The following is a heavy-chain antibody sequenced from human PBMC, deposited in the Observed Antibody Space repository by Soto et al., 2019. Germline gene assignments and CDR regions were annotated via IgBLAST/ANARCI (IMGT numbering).Heavy chain of an antibody. CDR2: IYYSGST. CDR1: GGSISSGGYY. J-gene: IGHJ1*01. V-gene: IGHV4-31*03. D-gene: IGHD3-9*01. Sequence: QVQLQESGPGLVKPSQTLSLTCTVSGGSISSGGYYWSWIRQHPGKGLEWIGYIYYSGSTYYNPSLKSRVTISVDTSKNQFSLKLSSVTAADTAVYYCARDSPYYDILTGYYRSSRLPQHWGQGTLVTVSS. CDR3: ARDSPYYDILTGYYRSSRLPQH.